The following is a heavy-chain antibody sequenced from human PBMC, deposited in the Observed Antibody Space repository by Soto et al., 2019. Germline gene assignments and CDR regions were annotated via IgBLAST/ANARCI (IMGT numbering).Heavy chain of an antibody. D-gene: IGHD2-2*01. CDR2: MNRDSGNT. J-gene: IGHJ6*02. V-gene: IGHV1-3*03. CDR1: GYIFTRND. CDR3: ARLGYCISTSCYAADIGFDYYYYYGMDV. Sequence: ASVKVSCKASGYIFTRNDIHWVRQAPGQRLEWMGWMNRDSGNTRYSREFQGRVTITADESTSTAYMELSSLRSEDTAVYYCARLGYCISTSCYAADIGFDYYYYYGMDVWGQGTTVTVSS.